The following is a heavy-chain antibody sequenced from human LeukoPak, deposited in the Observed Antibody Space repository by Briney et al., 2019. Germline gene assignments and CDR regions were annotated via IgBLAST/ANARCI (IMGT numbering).Heavy chain of an antibody. CDR2: INPSAGST. J-gene: IGHJ4*02. Sequence: GASVKVSCKASGYTFTGYFMHWVRQAPGQGLEWMGIINPSAGSTSSAQKFQGRLTVTKDTSTSTVHMELSSLRSEDTAVYYCARDSSSSAVDYWGQGTLVTVSS. D-gene: IGHD6-6*01. CDR1: GYTFTGYF. CDR3: ARDSSSSAVDY. V-gene: IGHV1-46*01.